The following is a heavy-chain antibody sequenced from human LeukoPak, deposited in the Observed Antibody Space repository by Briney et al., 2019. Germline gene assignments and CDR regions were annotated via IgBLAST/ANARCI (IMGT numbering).Heavy chain of an antibody. CDR2: ISSSSSYI. CDR1: GFTFSSYS. D-gene: IGHD3-16*01. CDR3: ARDRGEFDP. Sequence: GGSLRLSCAVSGFTFSSYSMNWVRQAPGKGLEWVSSISSSSSYIYYADSVKGRFIISRDNAKNSLYLQMNSLRAEDTAVYYCARDRGEFDPWGQGTLVTVSS. V-gene: IGHV3-21*06. J-gene: IGHJ5*02.